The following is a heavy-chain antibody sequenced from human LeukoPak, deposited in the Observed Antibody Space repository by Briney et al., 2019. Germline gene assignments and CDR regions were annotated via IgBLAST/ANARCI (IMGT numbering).Heavy chain of an antibody. J-gene: IGHJ4*02. CDR1: GYTFTGYY. Sequence: ASVKVSCKASGYTFTGYYMHWVRQAPGQGLEWMGWINPNSGGTNYAQKFQGRVTMTRDTSISTAYMELSRLRSDDTAVYYCARDSGSYRIRYYFDYWGQGALVTVSS. V-gene: IGHV1-2*02. CDR2: INPNSGGT. CDR3: ARDSGSYRIRYYFDY. D-gene: IGHD1-26*01.